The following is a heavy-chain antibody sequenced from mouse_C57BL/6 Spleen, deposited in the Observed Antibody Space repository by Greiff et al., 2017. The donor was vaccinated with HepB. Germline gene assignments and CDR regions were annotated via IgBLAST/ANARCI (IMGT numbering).Heavy chain of an antibody. Sequence: EVKVVESGGGLVKPGGSLKLSCAASGFTFSDYGMHWVRQAPEKGLEWVAYISSGSSTIYYADTVKGRFTISRDNAKNTLFLQMTSLRSEDTAMYYCARPGGYDVDYYAMDYWGQGTSVTVSS. CDR1: GFTFSDYG. CDR3: ARPGGYDVDYYAMDY. V-gene: IGHV5-17*01. J-gene: IGHJ4*01. D-gene: IGHD2-2*01. CDR2: ISSGSSTI.